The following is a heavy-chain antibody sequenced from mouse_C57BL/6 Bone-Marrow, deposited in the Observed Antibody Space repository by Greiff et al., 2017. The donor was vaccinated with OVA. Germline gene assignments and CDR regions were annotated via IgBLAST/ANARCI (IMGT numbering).Heavy chain of an antibody. Sequence: EVQLQESGGGLVQPGGSMKLSCAASGFTFSDAWMDWVRQSPEKGLEWVAEIRNKANNHATYYAESVKGRFTISRDDSKSSVYLQMNSLRAEDTGIYYCTRRDSHYYGSSYFDYWGQGTTLTVSS. D-gene: IGHD1-1*01. CDR1: GFTFSDAW. CDR2: IRNKANNHAT. V-gene: IGHV6-6*01. CDR3: TRRDSHYYGSSYFDY. J-gene: IGHJ2*01.